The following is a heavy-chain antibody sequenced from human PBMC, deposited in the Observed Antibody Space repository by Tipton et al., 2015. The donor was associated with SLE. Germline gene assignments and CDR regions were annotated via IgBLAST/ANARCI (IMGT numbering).Heavy chain of an antibody. D-gene: IGHD7-27*01. V-gene: IGHV4-39*07. Sequence: TLSLTCTVSGGSISSSSYYWGWIRQPPGKGLEWIGRIYYSGSSYYNPSLKGRVTISVDTSKNQFSLKLSSVTAADTAVYYCARDPNGGYGSFDYWGLGALVTVSS. CDR3: ARDPNGGYGSFDY. CDR2: IYYSGSS. CDR1: GGSISSSSYY. J-gene: IGHJ4*02.